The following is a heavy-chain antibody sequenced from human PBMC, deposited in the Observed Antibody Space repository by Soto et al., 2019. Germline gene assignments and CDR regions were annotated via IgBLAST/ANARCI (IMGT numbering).Heavy chain of an antibody. CDR2: ISYDGSNK. V-gene: IGHV3-30-3*01. Sequence: QVQLVESGGGVVQPGRSLRLSCAASGFTFSSYAMHWVRQAPSKGLEWVAVISYDGSNKYYADSVKGRFTISRDNSKNTLYLQMNSLRSGDTAVYYCERPPGGVVYYYGMDVWGQGTTVTVSS. J-gene: IGHJ6*02. CDR1: GFTFSSYA. CDR3: ERPPGGVVYYYGMDV. D-gene: IGHD3-16*01.